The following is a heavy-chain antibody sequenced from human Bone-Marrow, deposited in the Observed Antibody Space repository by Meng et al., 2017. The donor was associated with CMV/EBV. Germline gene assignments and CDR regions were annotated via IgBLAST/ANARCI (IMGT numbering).Heavy chain of an antibody. CDR1: GYTFTSYD. CDR3: ASGYDSSAGPPLDY. D-gene: IGHD3-22*01. J-gene: IGHJ4*02. V-gene: IGHV1-69*05. Sequence: SVKVSCKASGYTFTSYDINWVRQAPGQGLEWMGGIIPIFGTANYAQKFQGRVTITTDESTSTAYMELSSLRSEDTAVYYCASGYDSSAGPPLDYWGQGTLVTVSS. CDR2: IIPIFGTA.